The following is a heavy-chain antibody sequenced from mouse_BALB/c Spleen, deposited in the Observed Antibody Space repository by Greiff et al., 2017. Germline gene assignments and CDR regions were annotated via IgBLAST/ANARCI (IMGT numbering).Heavy chain of an antibody. V-gene: IGHV5-6-5*01. J-gene: IGHJ4*01. CDR3: AISGGRGAMDY. Sequence: EVMLVESGGGLVKPGGSLKLSCAASGFTFSSYAMSWVRQTPEKRLEWVASISSGGSTYYPDSVKGRFTISRDNARNILYLQMSSLRSEDTAMYYCAISGGRGAMDYWGQGTSVTVSS. D-gene: IGHD1-1*01. CDR2: ISSGGST. CDR1: GFTFSSYA.